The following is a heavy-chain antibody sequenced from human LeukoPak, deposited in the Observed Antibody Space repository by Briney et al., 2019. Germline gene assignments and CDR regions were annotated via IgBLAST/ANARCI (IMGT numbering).Heavy chain of an antibody. CDR1: GGTFSSYA. V-gene: IGHV1-69*06. CDR3: AREGDYGDRYYYYGMDV. D-gene: IGHD4-17*01. CDR2: IIPIFGTA. J-gene: IGHJ6*04. Sequence: SVKVSCKAAGGTFSSYAISWVRQAPGQGLEWMGGIIPIFGTANYAQKFQGRVTITADKSTSTAYMELSSLRSEDTAVYYCAREGDYGDRYYYYGMDVWGKGTTDTVSS.